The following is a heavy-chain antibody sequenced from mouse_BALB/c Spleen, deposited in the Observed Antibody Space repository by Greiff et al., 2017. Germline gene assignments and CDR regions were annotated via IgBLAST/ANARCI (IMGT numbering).Heavy chain of an antibody. Sequence: QVQLQQSGAELMKPGASVKISCKATGYTFSSYWIEWVKQRPGHGLEWIGEILPGSGSTNYNEKFKGKAPFTADTSSNTAYMQLSSLTSEDSAVYYCARWGTTVVADYYAMDYWGQGTSVTVSS. J-gene: IGHJ4*01. CDR2: ILPGSGST. D-gene: IGHD1-1*01. CDR1: GYTFSSYW. V-gene: IGHV1-9*01. CDR3: ARWGTTVVADYYAMDY.